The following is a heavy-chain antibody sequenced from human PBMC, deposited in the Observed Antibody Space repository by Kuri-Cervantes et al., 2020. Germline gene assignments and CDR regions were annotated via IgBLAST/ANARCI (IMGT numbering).Heavy chain of an antibody. V-gene: IGHV3-30-3*01. Sequence: GESLKISCAASGFTFSSYAMHWVRQAPGKGLEWVAVISYDGSNKYYADSVKGRFTISRDNSKNTLYLQMNSLRAEDAAVYYCARGALWFGDYRAYGMDVWGQGTTVTVSS. CDR3: ARGALWFGDYRAYGMDV. CDR1: GFTFSSYA. CDR2: ISYDGSNK. J-gene: IGHJ6*02. D-gene: IGHD3-10*01.